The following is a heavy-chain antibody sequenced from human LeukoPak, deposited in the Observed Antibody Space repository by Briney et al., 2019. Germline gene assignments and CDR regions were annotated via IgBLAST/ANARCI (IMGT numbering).Heavy chain of an antibody. CDR1: GGSFSGYY. J-gene: IGHJ4*02. D-gene: IGHD5-12*01. CDR3: ARRGWLRSLDY. V-gene: IGHV4-34*01. Sequence: SETLSLTCAVYGGSFSGYYWSWTRQPPGKGLEWIGEINHSGSTNYNPSLKSRVTISVDTSKNQFSLKLSSVTAADTAVYYCARRGWLRSLDYWGQGTLVTVSS. CDR2: INHSGST.